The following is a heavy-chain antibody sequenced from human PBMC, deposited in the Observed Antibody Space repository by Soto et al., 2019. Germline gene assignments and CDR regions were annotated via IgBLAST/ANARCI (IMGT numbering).Heavy chain of an antibody. J-gene: IGHJ6*02. CDR1: GYTFTSYG. CDR2: ISAYNGNT. CDR3: ARDVYSSSWYITYYYYYGMDV. Sequence: ASVKVSCKASGYTFTSYGISWVRQAPGQGLEWMGWISAYNGNTNYAQKLQGRVTMTTDTSTSTAYMELRSLRSDDTAVYYCARDVYSSSWYITYYYYYGMDVWGQGTTVIVSS. D-gene: IGHD6-13*01. V-gene: IGHV1-18*01.